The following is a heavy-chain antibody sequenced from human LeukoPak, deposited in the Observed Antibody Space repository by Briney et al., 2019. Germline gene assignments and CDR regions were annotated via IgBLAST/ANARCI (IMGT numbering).Heavy chain of an antibody. V-gene: IGHV3-74*01. J-gene: IGHJ4*02. D-gene: IGHD4-17*01. CDR3: ARVGYDYGDYFRS. Sequence: GGSLRLSCAASGFTFSSYWMHWVRQAPGKGLVWVSRINSDGSSTSYADSVKGRFTISRDNAKNTLYLQMNSLRAEDTAVYYCARVGYDYGDYFRSWGQGTLVTVSS. CDR2: INSDGSST. CDR1: GFTFSSYW.